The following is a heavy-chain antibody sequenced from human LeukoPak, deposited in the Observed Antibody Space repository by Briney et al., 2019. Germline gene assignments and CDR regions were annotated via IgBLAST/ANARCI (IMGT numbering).Heavy chain of an antibody. J-gene: IGHJ3*02. D-gene: IGHD6-19*01. CDR1: GGSISSYY. CDR3: ARGGDWGSSGWYARRHRAFDI. V-gene: IGHV4-59*01. CDR2: IYYSGST. Sequence: NPSETLSLTCTVSGGSISSYYWSWIRQPPGKGLEWIGYIYYSGSTNYNPSLKSRVTISVDTSKNQFSLKLSSVTAADTAVYYCARGGDWGSSGWYARRHRAFDIWGQGTMVTVSS.